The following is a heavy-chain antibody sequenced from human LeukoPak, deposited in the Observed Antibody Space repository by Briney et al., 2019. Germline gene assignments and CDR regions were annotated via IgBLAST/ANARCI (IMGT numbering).Heavy chain of an antibody. D-gene: IGHD3-22*01. CDR1: GFTFSSYA. CDR3: AKDPPGYYDSSGPIDY. V-gene: IGHV3-23*01. J-gene: IGHJ4*02. Sequence: GGSLRLSCAASGFTFSSYAMSWVRQAPGKGLEWVSAISGSGGSTYYADSVKGRFTISRDNSKNTLYLQMNSLRAEDTAVYYCAKDPPGYYDSSGPIDYWGQGTLVTVSS. CDR2: ISGSGGST.